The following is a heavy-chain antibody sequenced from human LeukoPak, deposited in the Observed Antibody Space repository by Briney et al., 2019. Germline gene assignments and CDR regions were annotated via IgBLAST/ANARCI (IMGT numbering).Heavy chain of an antibody. V-gene: IGHV3-7*01. CDR2: INQGGSDK. D-gene: IGHD1-14*01. CDR1: GFTFSGHC. CDR3: TRDRSRAEDD. Sequence: GGSLRLSCAASGFTFSGHCMSWLRQAPGQGLEWVANINQGGSDKYYVDSVKGRFTISRDNANNLLYLQMNSLRGEDTAVYYCTRDRSRAEDDWGQGTLVTVSS. J-gene: IGHJ4*02.